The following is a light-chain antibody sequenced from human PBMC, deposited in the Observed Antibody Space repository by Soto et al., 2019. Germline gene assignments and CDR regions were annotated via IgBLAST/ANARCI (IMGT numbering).Light chain of an antibody. CDR1: QEISNY. J-gene: IGKJ3*01. CDR2: DAS. Sequence: DIQMTQSPSSLSASVGDRDTITCQASQEISNYLNWYQQKPGKAPKLLIYDASNLETGVPSRFSGSGSGTHFTFTISSLQPEDIATYYCQQYDNLLFTFGPGTKVDIK. CDR3: QQYDNLLFT. V-gene: IGKV1-33*01.